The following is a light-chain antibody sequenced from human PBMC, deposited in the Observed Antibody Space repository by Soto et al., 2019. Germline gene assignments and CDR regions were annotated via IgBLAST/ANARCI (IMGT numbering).Light chain of an antibody. Sequence: EIVLTQSPGTLSLSPGERATLSCRASQSVSSSYLAWYQQKHDPAPRLLIYGATIRATGTPDRFRGSGSGTDFTLTISRLEPEDYAVYYCQQYGKSPPFTFGGGTKVEIK. J-gene: IGKJ4*01. V-gene: IGKV3-20*01. CDR3: QQYGKSPPFT. CDR2: GAT. CDR1: QSVSSSY.